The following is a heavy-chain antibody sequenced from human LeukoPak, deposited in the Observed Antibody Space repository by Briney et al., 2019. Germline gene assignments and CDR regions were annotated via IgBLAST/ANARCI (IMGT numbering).Heavy chain of an antibody. D-gene: IGHD4-17*01. Sequence: SDTLSLTCAVYGGSFNGYYWSWIRHPPGKGLEWIGEINHSGSTYYNPSLKSRVTISVDTSKNHFSLKLSSVTAADTAVYYCARESDYGDYYYYMDVWGKGTTVTVSS. V-gene: IGHV4-34*01. CDR3: ARESDYGDYYYYMDV. J-gene: IGHJ6*03. CDR2: INHSGST. CDR1: GGSFNGYY.